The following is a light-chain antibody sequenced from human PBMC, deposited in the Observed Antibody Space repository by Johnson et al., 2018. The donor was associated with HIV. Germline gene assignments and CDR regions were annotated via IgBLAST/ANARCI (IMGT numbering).Light chain of an antibody. CDR1: SSNIGNNY. Sequence: QSVLTQPPSVSAAPGQKVTISCSGSSSNIGNNYVSWYQQLPGTAPKLLIYDNNKRPSGIPDRFSGSKSGTSATLGITGLQTGDEADYYCGTWDNSLSANVLGTGTKVTVL. J-gene: IGLJ1*01. CDR3: GTWDNSLSANV. V-gene: IGLV1-51*01. CDR2: DNN.